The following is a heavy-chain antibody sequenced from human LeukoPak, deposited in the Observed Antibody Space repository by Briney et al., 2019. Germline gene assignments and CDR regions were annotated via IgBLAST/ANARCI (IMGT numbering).Heavy chain of an antibody. CDR1: GGTFSNYA. CDR3: ATDRHYSAAPSDY. V-gene: IGHV1-69*04. D-gene: IGHD2-21*01. J-gene: IGHJ4*02. Sequence: SVKVSCKAFGGTFSNYAISWVRQAPGQGLEWMGRIIPILGIAKYAQKFQGRVTITADSSTSTAFMELRSLRSEDTAVYYCATDRHYSAAPSDYWGQGTLVTVSS. CDR2: IIPILGIA.